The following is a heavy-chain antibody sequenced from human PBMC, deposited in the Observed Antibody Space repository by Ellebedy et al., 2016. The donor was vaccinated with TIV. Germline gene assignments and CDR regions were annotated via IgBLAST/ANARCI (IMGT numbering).Heavy chain of an antibody. CDR2: IFSDDEK. D-gene: IGHD3-16*01. CDR3: AWMPMRTGFGSYGVGYYYGMDV. J-gene: IGHJ6*02. Sequence: SGPTLVKPTETLTLTCTVSGFSLSNDKMGVSWIRQPPGKALEWLAHIFSDDEKFYSSSLWSRLTISKDTSKSQVVLTMTNLDPVDTATYYCAWMPMRTGFGSYGVGYYYGMDVWGQGTTVTVSS. V-gene: IGHV2-26*01. CDR1: GFSLSNDKMG.